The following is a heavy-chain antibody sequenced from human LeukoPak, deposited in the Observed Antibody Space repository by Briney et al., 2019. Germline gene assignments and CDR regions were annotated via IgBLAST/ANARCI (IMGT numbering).Heavy chain of an antibody. Sequence: GESLKISCKGSGYRFTSYWISWVRQMPGKGLEWIGRIDPSDSYTNYSPSFQGHVTISADKSINTAYLQWSSLKASDTAMYYCARRISYGYYFDYWGQGTLVTVSS. D-gene: IGHD5-18*01. CDR2: IDPSDSYT. CDR3: ARRISYGYYFDY. V-gene: IGHV5-10-1*01. J-gene: IGHJ4*02. CDR1: GYRFTSYW.